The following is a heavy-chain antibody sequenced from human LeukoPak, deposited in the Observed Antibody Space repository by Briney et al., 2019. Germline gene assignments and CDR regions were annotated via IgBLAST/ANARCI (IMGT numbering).Heavy chain of an antibody. J-gene: IGHJ6*03. Sequence: ASVKVSCKASGYTFTSYDINWVRQATGQGLEWMGWMNPNSGNTGYAQKFQGRVTMTRNTSISTAYMELSSLRSEDTAVYYYARGGECSGGSCYIPYYYYYYYYMDVWGKGTTVTVSS. CDR3: ARGGECSGGSCYIPYYYYYYYYMDV. CDR1: GYTFTSYD. V-gene: IGHV1-8*01. CDR2: MNPNSGNT. D-gene: IGHD2-15*01.